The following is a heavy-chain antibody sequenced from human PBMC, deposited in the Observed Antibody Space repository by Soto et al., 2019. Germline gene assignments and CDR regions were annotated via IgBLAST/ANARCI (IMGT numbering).Heavy chain of an antibody. CDR1: GFTFSSYA. D-gene: IGHD2-15*01. V-gene: IGHV3-30-3*01. J-gene: IGHJ3*02. Sequence: QVQLVESGGGVVQPGRSLRLSCAASGFTFSSYAMHWVRQAPGKGLEWVAVISYDGSNKYYADSVKGRFTISRDNSKNTLYLQMNSLRAEDTAVYYCAREYRSGGSSDAFDIWGQGTMVTVSS. CDR2: ISYDGSNK. CDR3: AREYRSGGSSDAFDI.